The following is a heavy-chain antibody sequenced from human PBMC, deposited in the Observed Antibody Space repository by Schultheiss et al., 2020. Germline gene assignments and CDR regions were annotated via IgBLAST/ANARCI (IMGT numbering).Heavy chain of an antibody. J-gene: IGHJ4*02. CDR3: TLDYGDYSDY. CDR1: GFTFDDYG. D-gene: IGHD4-17*01. CDR2: IRSKAYGGTT. Sequence: GGSLRLSCAASGFTFDDYGMSWVRQAPGKGLEWVGFIRSKAYGGTTEYAASVKGRFTISRDDSKSIAYLQMNSLKTEDTAVYYCTLDYGDYSDYWGQGTLVTVAS. V-gene: IGHV3-49*04.